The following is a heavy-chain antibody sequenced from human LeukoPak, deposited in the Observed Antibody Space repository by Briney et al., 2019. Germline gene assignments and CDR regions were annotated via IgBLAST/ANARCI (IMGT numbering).Heavy chain of an antibody. CDR1: GYTFTGYY. J-gene: IGHJ4*02. CDR3: ARDIVVVPAAGCFDY. CDR2: INPNSSGT. Sequence: SVKVSCKASGYTFTGYYMHWVRQAPGQGLEWMGWINPNSSGTNYAQKFQGRVTMTRDTSISTAYMELSRLRSDDTAVYYCARDIVVVPAAGCFDYWGQGTLVTVSS. V-gene: IGHV1-2*02. D-gene: IGHD2-2*01.